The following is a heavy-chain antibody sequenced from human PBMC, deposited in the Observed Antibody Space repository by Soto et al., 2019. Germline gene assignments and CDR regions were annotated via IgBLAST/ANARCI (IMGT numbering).Heavy chain of an antibody. Sequence: SVKVSCKASGGTFSSYAISWVRQAPGQGLEWKGGIIPIFGTANYAQKFQGRVTITADESTSTAYMELSSLRSEDTAVYYCASDYYDSSGYYPMRYYYYGMDVWGQGTTVTVSS. D-gene: IGHD3-22*01. CDR1: GGTFSSYA. V-gene: IGHV1-69*13. CDR3: ASDYYDSSGYYPMRYYYYGMDV. CDR2: IIPIFGTA. J-gene: IGHJ6*02.